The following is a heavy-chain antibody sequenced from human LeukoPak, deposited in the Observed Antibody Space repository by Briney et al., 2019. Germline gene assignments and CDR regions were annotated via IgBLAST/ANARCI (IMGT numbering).Heavy chain of an antibody. Sequence: SETLSLTCTVSGGAISSYYWSWIRQPPGQGLEWIGYIYYSGSTNYNPSLKSRVTISVDTSKNQFSLKLSSVIAADTAVYYCARMAYSSGWYRIDYWGQGTLVTVSS. CDR2: IYYSGST. CDR1: GGAISSYY. V-gene: IGHV4-59*01. J-gene: IGHJ4*02. D-gene: IGHD6-19*01. CDR3: ARMAYSSGWYRIDY.